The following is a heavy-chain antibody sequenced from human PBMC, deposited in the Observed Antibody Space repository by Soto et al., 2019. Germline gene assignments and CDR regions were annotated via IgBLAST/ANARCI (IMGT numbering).Heavy chain of an antibody. CDR3: AKDWAGDGPLDY. V-gene: IGHV3-30*18. D-gene: IGHD3-16*01. CDR1: GFTFSSYG. CDR2: ISYDGSNK. J-gene: IGHJ4*02. Sequence: PGGSLRLACAASGFTFSSYGMHWVRQAPGKGLEWVAVISYDGSNKYYADSVEGRFTISRDNSKNTLYLQMNSLRAEDTAVYYCAKDWAGDGPLDYWGQGTLVTVSS.